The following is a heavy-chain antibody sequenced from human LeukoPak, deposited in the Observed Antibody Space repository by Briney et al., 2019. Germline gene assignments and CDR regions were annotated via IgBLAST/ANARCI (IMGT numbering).Heavy chain of an antibody. V-gene: IGHV3-48*01. Sequence: PGGSLRLSCAASGFTFSSYWMHWVRQAPGKGLEWVSYISSSSSTIYYADSVKGRFTISRDNAKNSLYLQMNSLRAEDTAVYYCARDLRLDWGQGTLVTVSS. J-gene: IGHJ4*02. CDR1: GFTFSSYW. CDR3: ARDLRLD. D-gene: IGHD6-19*01. CDR2: ISSSSSTI.